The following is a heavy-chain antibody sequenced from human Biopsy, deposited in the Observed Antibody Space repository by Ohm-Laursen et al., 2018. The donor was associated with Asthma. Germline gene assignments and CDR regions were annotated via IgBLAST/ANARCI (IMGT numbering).Heavy chain of an antibody. Sequence: ATQTLTLTCTFSGFSLSTSGGGVGWIRQPPGKALEWLGNIYWDDDKRYSPSLQSRLTITRDTPKGQVVLTMTNMGPVDTGTYYCVHTLVGLKAFDFWGQGTLVTVSS. CDR2: IYWDDDK. J-gene: IGHJ4*02. V-gene: IGHV2-5*02. D-gene: IGHD1-26*01. CDR1: GFSLSTSGGG. CDR3: VHTLVGLKAFDF.